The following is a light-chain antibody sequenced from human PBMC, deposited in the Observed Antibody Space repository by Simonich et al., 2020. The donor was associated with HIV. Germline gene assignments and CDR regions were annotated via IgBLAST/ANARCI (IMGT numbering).Light chain of an antibody. V-gene: IGKV3-11*01. CDR2: DAS. CDR3: QQSYSAPRT. Sequence: EIVLTQSPATLSLSPGERATLSCRASQSVSRYLAWYQQKPGQAPRLLIYDASNMATGIPARFSGRGSGTDFTLTISSLEPEDFATYYCQQSYSAPRTFGQGTKVDIK. CDR1: QSVSRY. J-gene: IGKJ1*01.